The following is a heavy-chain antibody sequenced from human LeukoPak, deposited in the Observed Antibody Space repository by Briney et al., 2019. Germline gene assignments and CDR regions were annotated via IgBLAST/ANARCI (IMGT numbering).Heavy chain of an antibody. V-gene: IGHV3-73*01. CDR2: IRSTAGTYAT. J-gene: IGHJ4*02. Sequence: GGSLRLSCAASGFTFSSYGMSWVRQPSGKGLEWVGRIRSTAGTYATEYIASVKGRFTISRDDSKNTAYLQMNSLKTEDTALYYCARLTDLAGAYDFVGFDYWGQGTLVTVSS. CDR1: GFTFSSYG. D-gene: IGHD3-16*01. CDR3: ARLTDLAGAYDFVGFDY.